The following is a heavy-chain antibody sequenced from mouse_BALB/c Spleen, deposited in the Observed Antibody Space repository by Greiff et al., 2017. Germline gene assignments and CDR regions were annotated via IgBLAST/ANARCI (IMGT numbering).Heavy chain of an antibody. V-gene: IGHV1-20*02. D-gene: IGHD2-4*01. Sequence: EVQLQQSGPELVKPGASVKISCKASGYSFTGYFMNWVMQSHGKSLEWIGRINPYNGDTFYNQKFKGKATLTVDKSSSTAHMELRSLASEDSAVYYCARGIYYDDDGYAMDYWGQGTSVTVSS. CDR3: ARGIYYDDDGYAMDY. CDR1: GYSFTGYF. J-gene: IGHJ4*01. CDR2: INPYNGDT.